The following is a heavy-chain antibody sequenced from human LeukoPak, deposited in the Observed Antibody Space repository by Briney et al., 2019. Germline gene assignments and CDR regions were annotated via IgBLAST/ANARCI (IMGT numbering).Heavy chain of an antibody. D-gene: IGHD3-9*01. CDR3: ARDSEYYDILTGYYVPLNWFDP. V-gene: IGHV1-18*01. Sequence: ASVKVSCKASGYTFTSYGISWVRQAPGQGLEWMGWISAYNGNTNYAQKLQGRVTMTTDTSTSTAYMELRSLGSDDTAVYYCARDSEYYDILTGYYVPLNWFDPWGQGTLVTVSS. CDR1: GYTFTSYG. CDR2: ISAYNGNT. J-gene: IGHJ5*02.